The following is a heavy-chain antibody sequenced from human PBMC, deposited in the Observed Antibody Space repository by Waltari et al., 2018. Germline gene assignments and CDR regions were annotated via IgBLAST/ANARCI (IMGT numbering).Heavy chain of an antibody. V-gene: IGHV3-30-3*01. Sequence: QVQLVESGGGVVQPGRSLRLSCAASGFTFSSYAMHWVRQAPGKGLEWVAVISYDGSNKNYADSVKGRFTISRDNSKNTLYLQMNSLRAEDTAVYYCARDFPDCSGGSCYAGAFDIWGQGTMVTVSS. CDR1: GFTFSSYA. J-gene: IGHJ3*02. D-gene: IGHD2-15*01. CDR2: ISYDGSNK. CDR3: ARDFPDCSGGSCYAGAFDI.